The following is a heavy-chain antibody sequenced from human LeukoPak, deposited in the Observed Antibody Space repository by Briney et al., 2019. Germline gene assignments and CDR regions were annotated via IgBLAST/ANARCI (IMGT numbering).Heavy chain of an antibody. CDR2: ISGSGGST. CDR1: GFTFSSYG. Sequence: PGGSLRLSCAASGFTFSSYGMSWVRQAPGKGLERVSAISGSGGSTYYADSVKGRFTISRDNSKNTLYLQMNSLRAEDTAVYYCAKRRRPRRFGEGNWFDPWGQGTLVTVSS. CDR3: AKRRRPRRFGEGNWFDP. V-gene: IGHV3-23*01. D-gene: IGHD3-10*01. J-gene: IGHJ5*02.